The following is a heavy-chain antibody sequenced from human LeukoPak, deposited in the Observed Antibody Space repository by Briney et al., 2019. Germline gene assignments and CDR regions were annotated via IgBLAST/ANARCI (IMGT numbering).Heavy chain of an antibody. V-gene: IGHV3-48*03. J-gene: IGHJ4*02. D-gene: IGHD3-10*01. CDR1: GFNVYSSE. Sequence: PTGGSLRLSCEGSGFNVYSSEMNWVRQAPGKGLEWLCHISGGANTKYYVDGLRTRFTMSRDNTGNSLSLHMKDLRVEDTAIYYCARDTVNAPFVISLDSWGQGALVSVSS. CDR2: ISGGANTK. CDR3: ARDTVNAPFVISLDS.